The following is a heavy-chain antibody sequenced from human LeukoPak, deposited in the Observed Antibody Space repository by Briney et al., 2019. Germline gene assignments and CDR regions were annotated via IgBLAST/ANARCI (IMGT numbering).Heavy chain of an antibody. CDR2: IYYSGST. CDR1: GGSISSYY. Sequence: SETLFLTCTVSGGSISSYYWSWIRQPPGKGLEWIGYIYYSGSTNYNPSLKSRVAISVDTSKSQFSLKLSSVTAADTAVYYCARGGGYYDARFDYWGQGTLVTVSP. J-gene: IGHJ4*02. CDR3: ARGGGYYDARFDY. V-gene: IGHV4-59*01. D-gene: IGHD3-22*01.